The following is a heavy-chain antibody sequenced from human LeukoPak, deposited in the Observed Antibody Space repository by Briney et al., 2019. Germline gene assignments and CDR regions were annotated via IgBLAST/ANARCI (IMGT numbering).Heavy chain of an antibody. CDR3: ARDPYDSSGYYYA. J-gene: IGHJ5*02. D-gene: IGHD3-22*01. Sequence: GGAPRISFAASGFSLSSYWMRWGRPTPGEGVVWVSRINSDGSSTSYADSVKGRFTISRDNAKNTLYLQMNSLRAEDTAVYYCARDPYDSSGYYYAWGQGTLVTVSS. CDR1: GFSLSSYW. CDR2: INSDGSST. V-gene: IGHV3-74*01.